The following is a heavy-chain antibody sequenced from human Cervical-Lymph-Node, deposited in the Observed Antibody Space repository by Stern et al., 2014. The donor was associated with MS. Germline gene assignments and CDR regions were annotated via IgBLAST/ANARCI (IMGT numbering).Heavy chain of an antibody. Sequence: QITLKESGPVLVKPTETLTLTCTVSGFSLSNARMGVSWIRQPPGKALEWLAPIFSNDEKSYSTSLKSRLTISKDTSKSQVVLTMTNMDPVDTATYYCARILTMVRGVIINLADYWGQGTLVTVSS. CDR3: ARILTMVRGVIINLADY. D-gene: IGHD3-10*01. CDR2: IFSNDEK. J-gene: IGHJ4*02. V-gene: IGHV2-26*01. CDR1: GFSLSNARMG.